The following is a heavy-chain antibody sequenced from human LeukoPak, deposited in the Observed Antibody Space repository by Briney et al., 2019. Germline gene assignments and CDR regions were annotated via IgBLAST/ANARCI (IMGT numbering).Heavy chain of an antibody. CDR1: GFTFSSYG. CDR3: AREGPFTTNAFDI. CDR2: IWYDGSNK. Sequence: PGGSLRLSCAASGFTFSSYGMHWVRQAPGEGLEWVAVIWYDGSNKYYADSVKGRFTISRDNSKNTLYLQMNSLRAEDTAVYYCAREGPFTTNAFDIWGQGTMVTVSS. D-gene: IGHD3-3*01. J-gene: IGHJ3*02. V-gene: IGHV3-33*01.